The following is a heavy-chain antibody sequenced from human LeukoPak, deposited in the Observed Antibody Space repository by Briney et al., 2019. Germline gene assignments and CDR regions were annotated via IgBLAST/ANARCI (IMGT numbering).Heavy chain of an antibody. CDR1: GFTVSNNY. CDR2: ISSSSSYI. CDR3: ARDLTPSAFDI. V-gene: IGHV3-21*01. D-gene: IGHD1-14*01. Sequence: GGSLRLSCAASGFTVSNNYMSWVRQAPGKGLEWVSSISSSSSYIYYADSVKGRFTISRDNAKNSLYLQMNSLRAEDTAVYYCARDLTPSAFDIWGQGTMVTVSS. J-gene: IGHJ3*02.